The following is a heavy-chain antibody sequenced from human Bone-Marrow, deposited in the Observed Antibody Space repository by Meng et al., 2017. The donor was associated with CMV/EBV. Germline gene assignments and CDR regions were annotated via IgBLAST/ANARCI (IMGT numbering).Heavy chain of an antibody. J-gene: IGHJ6*02. V-gene: IGHV3-7*01. CDR1: GFSINNYW. CDR3: ARDKSGAMDV. Sequence: GGSLRLSCAASGFSINNYWMSWARQAPGKGLEWVATINPDEGEKYYVDSVRGRFTISRDNAKNSAHLQMNNLRVEDTAVYYCARDKSGAMDVWGQGNPVTVSS. CDR2: INPDEGEK.